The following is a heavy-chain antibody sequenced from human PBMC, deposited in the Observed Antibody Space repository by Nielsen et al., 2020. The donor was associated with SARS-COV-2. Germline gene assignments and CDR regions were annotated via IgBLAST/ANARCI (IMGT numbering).Heavy chain of an antibody. J-gene: IGHJ4*02. CDR1: GFTFDDYA. CDR3: AKDTLGYSYGSYFDY. Sequence: SLKISCAASGFTFDDYAMHWVRQAPGKGLEWVSGISWNSGSIGYADSVKGRFTISRDNAKNSLYLQMNSLRAEDTALYYCAKDTLGYSYGSYFDYWGQGTLVTVSS. D-gene: IGHD5-18*01. CDR2: ISWNSGSI. V-gene: IGHV3-9*01.